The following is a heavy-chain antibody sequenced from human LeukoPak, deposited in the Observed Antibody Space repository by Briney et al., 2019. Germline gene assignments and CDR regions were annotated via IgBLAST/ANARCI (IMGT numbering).Heavy chain of an antibody. CDR2: IIPIFGTA. J-gene: IGHJ4*02. V-gene: IGHV1-69*06. CDR3: ARQGGGYNQLDY. D-gene: IGHD5-24*01. Sequence: ASVKVSCKASGGTFSSYAISWVRQAPGQGLEWMGGIIPIFGTANYAQKFQGRVTITADKSTSTAYMELSSLRSEDTAVYYCARQGGGYNQLDYWGQGTLVTVSS. CDR1: GGTFSSYA.